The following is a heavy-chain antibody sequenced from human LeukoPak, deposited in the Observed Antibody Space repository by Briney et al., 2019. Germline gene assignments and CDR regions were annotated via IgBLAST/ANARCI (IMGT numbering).Heavy chain of an antibody. CDR2: ISSSGSTI. J-gene: IGHJ6*03. V-gene: IGHV3-48*03. CDR1: GFTFSSYE. D-gene: IGHD6-25*01. CDR3: ARDRGRYYMDV. Sequence: GGSLRLSCAASGFTFSSYEMNWVRQAPGKGLEWVSYISSSGSTIYYADSVKGRFTISRDNAKNSLYLQMNSLRAGDTAVYYCARDRGRYYMDVWGKGTTVTISS.